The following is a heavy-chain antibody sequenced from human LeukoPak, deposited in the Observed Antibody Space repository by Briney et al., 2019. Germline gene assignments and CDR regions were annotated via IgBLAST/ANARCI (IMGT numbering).Heavy chain of an antibody. CDR3: ASQQLVLTPFDY. CDR2: ISGSGGTT. J-gene: IGHJ4*02. D-gene: IGHD6-13*01. V-gene: IGHV3-23*01. CDR1: GFTFSSYA. Sequence: GGSLRLSCAASGFTFSSYAMSWVRRAPGKGLEWVSAISGSGGTTYYADSVKGRFTISRDNSKNTLYLQMNSLRAEDTAVYYCASQQLVLTPFDYWGQGTLVTVSS.